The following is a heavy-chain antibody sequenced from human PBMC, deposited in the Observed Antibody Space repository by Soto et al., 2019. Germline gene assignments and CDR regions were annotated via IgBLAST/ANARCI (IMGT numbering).Heavy chain of an antibody. Sequence: GGSLRLSCAASGFTFSSYAMHWVRQAPGKGLEWVALISYDGSDKDYADSVKGRFTISRDNSRNTLFLQMNSLRAEDTAVYYCARDSYKYYDSSGYYRSPAYWGKGTLVTAPS. V-gene: IGHV3-30-3*01. CDR2: ISYDGSDK. D-gene: IGHD3-22*01. J-gene: IGHJ4*02. CDR3: ARDSYKYYDSSGYYRSPAY. CDR1: GFTFSSYA.